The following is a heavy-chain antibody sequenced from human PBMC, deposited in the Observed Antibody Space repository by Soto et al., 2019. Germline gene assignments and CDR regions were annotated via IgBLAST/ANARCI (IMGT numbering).Heavy chain of an antibody. Sequence: QIHLVQYGAEVKKPGASVKVSCKGSSHGFTTCGITWVRQAPGQGLEWMAWISAHNGNTNYAQKLQGRVTVTRDTSTSTAYMELRSLRSDDTAVYYCARGRYGDYWGQGALVTVSS. D-gene: IGHD1-1*01. CDR1: SHGFTTCG. J-gene: IGHJ4*02. V-gene: IGHV1-18*01. CDR2: ISAHNGNT. CDR3: ARGRYGDY.